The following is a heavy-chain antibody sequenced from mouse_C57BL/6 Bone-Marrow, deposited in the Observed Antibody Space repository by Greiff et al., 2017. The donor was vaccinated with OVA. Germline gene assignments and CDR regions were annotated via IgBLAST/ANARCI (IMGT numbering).Heavy chain of an antibody. D-gene: IGHD1-1*01. J-gene: IGHJ3*01. V-gene: IGHV6-6*01. CDR1: GFTFSDAW. CDR2: IRNKANNHAT. CDR3: TSYYGSSYAWFAY. Sequence: QSGGGLVQPGGSMKLSCAASGFTFSDAWMDWVRQSPEKGLEWVAEIRNKANNHATYYAESVKGRFTISRDDSKSSVYLQMNSLRAEDTGIYYCTSYYGSSYAWFAYWGQGTLVTVSA.